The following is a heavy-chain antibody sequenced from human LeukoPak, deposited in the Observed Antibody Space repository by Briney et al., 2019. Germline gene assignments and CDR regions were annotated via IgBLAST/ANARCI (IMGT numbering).Heavy chain of an antibody. D-gene: IGHD2-21*02. J-gene: IGHJ4*02. CDR1: GGSISSYY. V-gene: IGHV4-4*07. CDR3: AREGSCGGDCYFIDC. Sequence: SETLSLTCTASGGSISSYYLSWIRQPAGKGLEWIGRIYTSGSTNYNPSLKSRVTISVDTSKRQFSLKLSSVPAAHTAVYYCAREGSCGGDCYFIDCWGQRTLATVYS. CDR2: IYTSGST.